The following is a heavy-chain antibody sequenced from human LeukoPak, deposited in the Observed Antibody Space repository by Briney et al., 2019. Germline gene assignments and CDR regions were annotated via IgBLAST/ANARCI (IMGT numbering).Heavy chain of an antibody. CDR2: IKQDGSEK. J-gene: IGHJ6*02. D-gene: IGHD2-21*01. V-gene: IGHV3-7*01. Sequence: GSLRLSCTASEFTFSSYWMSWVRQAPGKGLGWVANIKQDGSEKDYVDSVKGRFTISRDNAKNSLYLQMNNLRAEDTAVYYCARYCGGDCYGMDVWGQGTTVTVSS. CDR3: ARYCGGDCYGMDV. CDR1: EFTFSSYW.